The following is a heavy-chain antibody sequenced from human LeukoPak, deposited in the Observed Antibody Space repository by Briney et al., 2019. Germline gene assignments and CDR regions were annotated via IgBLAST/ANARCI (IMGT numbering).Heavy chain of an antibody. CDR2: ISGDGGST. J-gene: IGHJ4*02. D-gene: IGHD4-17*01. V-gene: IGHV3-43*02. CDR3: ARHDYGDSNFDY. Sequence: PGGSLRLSCAASGFTFDDYSMHWVRQAPGKGLEWVSLISGDGGSTYYADSVKGRFTISRDNSKNSLYLQMNSLRTEDTALYYCARHDYGDSNFDYWGQGTLVTVSS. CDR1: GFTFDDYS.